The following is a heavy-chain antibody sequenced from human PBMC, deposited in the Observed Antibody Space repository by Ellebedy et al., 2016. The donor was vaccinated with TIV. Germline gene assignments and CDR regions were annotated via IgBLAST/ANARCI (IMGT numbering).Heavy chain of an antibody. CDR2: MYPRLGTV. Sequence: AASVQVSCKASGDTFSNHAFNWVRPAPGQELEWMGRMYPRLGTVKYAQKFQGRVTITADKSTSTAYIELSSLRSDDTDVYYCARWDGYDEKFQGPFDHWGQGTLVTVSS. J-gene: IGHJ4*02. CDR1: GDTFSNHA. V-gene: IGHV1-69*04. D-gene: IGHD5-24*01. CDR3: ARWDGYDEKFQGPFDH.